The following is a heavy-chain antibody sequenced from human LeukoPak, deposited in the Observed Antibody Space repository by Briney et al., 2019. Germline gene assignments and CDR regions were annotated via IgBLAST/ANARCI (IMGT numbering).Heavy chain of an antibody. Sequence: GGSLRLSCAGSGFIFADYWMSWVHQVPGKGLEWVANIKEDGSEEYYVDSVKGRFTISRDNAKNSVFLQMNSLRAEDTAVYYCARGFSSSKRGDAFDIWGQGTMVTVSS. CDR3: ARGFSSSKRGDAFDI. CDR2: IKEDGSEE. V-gene: IGHV3-7*04. CDR1: GFIFADYW. D-gene: IGHD6-6*01. J-gene: IGHJ3*02.